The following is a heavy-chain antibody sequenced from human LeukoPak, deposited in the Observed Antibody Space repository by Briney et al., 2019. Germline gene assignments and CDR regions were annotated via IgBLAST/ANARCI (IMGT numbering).Heavy chain of an antibody. CDR2: ISSSSSYI. V-gene: IGHV3-21*01. CDR1: GFTFSSYS. D-gene: IGHD3-16*01. CDR3: ARDPLGDDYGMDV. J-gene: IGHJ6*02. Sequence: PGGSLRLSCAASGFTFSSYSTNWVRQAPGKGLEWVSSISSSSSYIYYADSVKGRFTISRDNAKNSLYLQMNSLRAEDTAVYYCARDPLGDDYGMDVWGQGTTVTVSS.